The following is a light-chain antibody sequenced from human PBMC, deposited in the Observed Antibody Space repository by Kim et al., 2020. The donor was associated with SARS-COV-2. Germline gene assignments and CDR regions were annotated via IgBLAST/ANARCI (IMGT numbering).Light chain of an antibody. CDR1: QNINSN. J-gene: IGKJ1*01. CDR2: GAS. CDR3: QQYNNWPWT. V-gene: IGKV3-15*01. Sequence: VSPGESATLSCRASQNINSNLAWYQQRPGQAPRLLIFGASTWATGVPDRFSASGSGIDFTLTISSLQSEDVAVYHCQQYNNWPWTFGQGTKVDIK.